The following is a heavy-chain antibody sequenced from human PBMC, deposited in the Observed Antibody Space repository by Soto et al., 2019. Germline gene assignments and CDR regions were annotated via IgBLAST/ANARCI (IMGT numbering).Heavy chain of an antibody. V-gene: IGHV1-69*12. Sequence: QLQLVQSGAEVTKPGSSVKVSCKASGGTFSSYAFSWVRQAPGQGLEWMGGIIPIFGRANYAQKFQGRVTITADESTSTGYMELSSLRPEDTAVYYCARDPAYSANGMVVPAKSGMDVWGQGTTVTVSS. D-gene: IGHD2-15*01. CDR2: IIPIFGRA. CDR3: ARDPAYSANGMVVPAKSGMDV. CDR1: GGTFSSYA. J-gene: IGHJ6*02.